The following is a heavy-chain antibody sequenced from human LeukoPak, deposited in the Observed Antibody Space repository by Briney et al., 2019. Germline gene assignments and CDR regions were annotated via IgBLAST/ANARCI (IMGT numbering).Heavy chain of an antibody. CDR3: ARELGTKVTPYYYYGMDV. CDR1: GFTFSTHG. V-gene: IGHV3-33*01. J-gene: IGHJ6*02. CDR2: IWFDGSNK. Sequence: GGSLRLSCAASGFTFSTHGMHWVRQAPGKGLEWVAVIWFDGSNKYYADSVKGRFTISRDNSKDTFYLQMNSLRAEDTAVYYCARELGTKVTPYYYYGMDVWGQGTTITVSS. D-gene: IGHD2-21*02.